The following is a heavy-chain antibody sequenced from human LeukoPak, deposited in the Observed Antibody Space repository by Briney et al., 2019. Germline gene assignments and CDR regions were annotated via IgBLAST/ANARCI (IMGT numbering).Heavy chain of an antibody. V-gene: IGHV4-34*01. Sequence: SETLSLTCAVYGGSFSGYYWSWIRQPPGKGLEWIGEIDHSGSTSYNPSLKSRVTISVDTSKNQFSLKLSSVTAADTAVYYCAREEYDSSGYSDSWGQGTLVTVSS. CDR2: IDHSGST. CDR3: AREEYDSSGYSDS. CDR1: GGSFSGYY. J-gene: IGHJ4*02. D-gene: IGHD3-22*01.